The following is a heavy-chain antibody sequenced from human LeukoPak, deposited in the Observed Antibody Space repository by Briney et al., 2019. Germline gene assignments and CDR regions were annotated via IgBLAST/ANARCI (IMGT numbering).Heavy chain of an antibody. D-gene: IGHD5-12*01. CDR2: IRYDGSNK. CDR1: GFTFSSYG. CDR3: AKDERLVATIPSYRYFDY. V-gene: IGHV3-30*02. Sequence: PGGSLRLSCAASGFTFSSYGMHWVRQAPGKGLEWVAFIRYDGSNKYYADSVKGRFTISRDNSKNTLYLQMNSLRAEDTAVYYCAKDERLVATIPSYRYFDYWGQGTLVTVSS. J-gene: IGHJ4*02.